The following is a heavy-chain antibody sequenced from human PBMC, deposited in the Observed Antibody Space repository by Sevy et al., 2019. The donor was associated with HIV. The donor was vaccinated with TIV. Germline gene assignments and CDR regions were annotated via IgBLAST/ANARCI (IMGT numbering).Heavy chain of an antibody. CDR3: ARDLWSSTSSGAFSRGMDV. D-gene: IGHD3-10*01. CDR1: GFTFSNYA. V-gene: IGHV3-30-3*01. J-gene: IGHJ6*02. Sequence: GGSVRLSCAASGFTFSNYAMHWVRQAPGKGLEWVAVISYHGSKKYYADSVKGRFTISRDNSENTLYLQMYSLRAEDTAVYFCARDLWSSTSSGAFSRGMDVWGQGTTVTVSS. CDR2: ISYHGSKK.